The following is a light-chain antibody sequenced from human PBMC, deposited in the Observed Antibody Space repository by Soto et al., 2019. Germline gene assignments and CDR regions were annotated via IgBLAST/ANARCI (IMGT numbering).Light chain of an antibody. Sequence: QTVVTQEPSLTVSPGGTVTLTCASSTGAVTSGYYPNWFQQKPGQAPRALIYSTNNKQSWTPARFSGSLLGGKAALTLSGVQPEDEAEYYCLLYYGGTQGVFGGGTKVTVL. CDR3: LLYYGGTQGV. CDR1: TGAVTSGYY. J-gene: IGLJ2*01. V-gene: IGLV7-43*01. CDR2: STN.